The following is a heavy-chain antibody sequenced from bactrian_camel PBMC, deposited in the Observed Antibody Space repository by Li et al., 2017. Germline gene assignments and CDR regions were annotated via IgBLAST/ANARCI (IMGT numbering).Heavy chain of an antibody. CDR3: VNEGGGIRFPFGY. CDR1: GYTYNRNC. V-gene: IGHV3S1*01. J-gene: IGHJ6*01. D-gene: IGHD2*01. Sequence: HVQLVESGGGSVQAGGSLRLSCAASGYTYNRNCMAWFRQAPGKEREGVTRIATGSGNAYYADSVKGRFTISQDNAKNTVYLQMNSLKSEDTALYHCVNEGGGIRFPFGYWGQGTQVTVSS. CDR2: IATGSGNA.